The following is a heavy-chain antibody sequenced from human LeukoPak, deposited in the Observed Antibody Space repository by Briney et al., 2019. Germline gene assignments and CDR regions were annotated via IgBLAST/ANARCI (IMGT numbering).Heavy chain of an antibody. J-gene: IGHJ4*02. V-gene: IGHV3-53*01. Sequence: GGSLRLSCAASGFTVGSNYMSWVRQAPGKTLEWVSIIYTSGNTYYADSVKGRFTISRDNSKNTLYLQMNSLRAEDTAVYYCAKDGTYGYSGYDSPYFDYWGQGTLVTVSS. CDR3: AKDGTYGYSGYDSPYFDY. D-gene: IGHD5-12*01. CDR2: IYTSGNT. CDR1: GFTVGSNY.